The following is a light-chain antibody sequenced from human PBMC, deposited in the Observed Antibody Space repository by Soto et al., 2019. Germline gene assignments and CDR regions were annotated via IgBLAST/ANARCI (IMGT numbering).Light chain of an antibody. CDR2: KVS. CDR3: SSYSTTTTPQWV. J-gene: IGLJ3*02. V-gene: IGLV2-14*02. CDR1: SSDIGRYDL. Sequence: QSALAQPASVSGSPGQSITISCTGTSSDIGRYDLVSWYQQYPGKAPKLVIYKVSDRPSGVSTRFSASKSGNTASLTISGLQAEDETDYYCSSYSTTTTPQWVFGGGTKLTVL.